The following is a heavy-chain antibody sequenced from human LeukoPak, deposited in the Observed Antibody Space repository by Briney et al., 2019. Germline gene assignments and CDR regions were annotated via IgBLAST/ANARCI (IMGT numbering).Heavy chain of an antibody. V-gene: IGHV4-38-2*02. D-gene: IGHD6-13*01. CDR1: DYSLSSGFH. Sequence: PSETLSLTCTVSDYSLSSGFHWGWIRQPPGKGLEWIATIHHSGRTYYNPSLKSRVTISVDTSKNQFSLKLSSVTAADTAVYYCARDLVAAARIGVGSEYFQHWGQGTLVTVSS. CDR3: ARDLVAAARIGVGSEYFQH. J-gene: IGHJ1*01. CDR2: IHHSGRT.